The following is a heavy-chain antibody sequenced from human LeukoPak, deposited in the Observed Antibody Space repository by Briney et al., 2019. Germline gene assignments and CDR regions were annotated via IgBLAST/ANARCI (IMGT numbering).Heavy chain of an antibody. D-gene: IGHD3-3*01. CDR1: GGSTSSYF. CDR2: IYTSGST. V-gene: IGHV4-4*07. Sequence: SETLSLTCTVSGGSTSSYFWCWIWQPAGKGLEWIGRIYTSGSTNYNPSLKSRVTMSVDTSKNQFSLKLSSVTAADTAVYYYATVHYGYQFAFWSWGPGTMVTVSS. J-gene: IGHJ3*01. CDR3: ATVHYGYQFAFWS.